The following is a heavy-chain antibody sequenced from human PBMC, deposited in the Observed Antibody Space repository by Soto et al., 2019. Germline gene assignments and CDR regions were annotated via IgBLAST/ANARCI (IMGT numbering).Heavy chain of an antibody. V-gene: IGHV4-30-4*01. CDR1: GGSISSSSYY. Sequence: PSETLSLTCTVSGGSISSSSYYWSWIRQPPGKGLEWIGYIYYSGSTYYNPSLKSRVTISVDASKNQFSLKLSSVTAADTAVYYCAREYRTYYYDSSGYYYFGPHNGSFDYWGQGTLVTVSS. CDR2: IYYSGST. CDR3: AREYRTYYYDSSGYYYFGPHNGSFDY. J-gene: IGHJ4*02. D-gene: IGHD3-22*01.